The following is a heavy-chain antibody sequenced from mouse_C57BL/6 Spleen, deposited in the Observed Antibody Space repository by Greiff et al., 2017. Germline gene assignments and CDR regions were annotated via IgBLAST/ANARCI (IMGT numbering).Heavy chain of an antibody. CDR1: GYTFTSYW. J-gene: IGHJ3*01. CDR3: ARKNYYSNYEFAY. D-gene: IGHD2-5*01. CDR2: IDPSDSYT. Sequence: VQLQQSGAELVMPGASVKLSCKASGYTFTSYWMHWVKQRPGQGLEWIGEIDPSDSYTNYNQKFKGKSTLTVDKSSSTAYMQLSSLTSEDSAVYYCARKNYYSNYEFAYWGQGTLVTVSA. V-gene: IGHV1-69*01.